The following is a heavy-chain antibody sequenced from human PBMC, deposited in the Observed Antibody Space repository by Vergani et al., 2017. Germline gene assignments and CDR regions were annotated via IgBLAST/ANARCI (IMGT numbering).Heavy chain of an antibody. CDR1: GYIFSNFW. J-gene: IGHJ3*01. CDR3: ASGGHGSENGGALQL. Sequence: EKQLVQSGSETKKPGESLKISCQAFGYIFSNFWIGWVRQRPGRGLECMGIIYPGDSEVKSNPTFRGRVIFSVDTSVNTAYLQWRSLQASDTATYFCASGGHGSENGGALQLWGQGTNITVSS. D-gene: IGHD3-10*01. V-gene: IGHV5-51*01. CDR2: IYPGDSEV.